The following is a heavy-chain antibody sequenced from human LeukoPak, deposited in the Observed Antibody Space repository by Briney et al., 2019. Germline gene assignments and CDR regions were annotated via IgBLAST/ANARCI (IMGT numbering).Heavy chain of an antibody. CDR2: IKEDGREK. V-gene: IGHV3-7*01. D-gene: IGHD3-10*01. CDR3: ARDGRGYGSVSY. CDR1: GFTFSRYW. Sequence: RGSLRLSCAASGFTFSRYWMSRVRQAPGKGLEWVANIKEDGREKYYVDSVKGRFTISRDNAKNSVYRQMNSLRVEDTAVYYCARDGRGYGSVSYWGQGTLVTVSS. J-gene: IGHJ4*02.